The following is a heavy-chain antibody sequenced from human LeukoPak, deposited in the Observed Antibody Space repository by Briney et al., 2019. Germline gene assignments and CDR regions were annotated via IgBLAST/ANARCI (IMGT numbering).Heavy chain of an antibody. CDR1: GFTFSSYG. CDR2: ISYDGSNK. D-gene: IGHD3-10*01. Sequence: GGSLRLSCAASGFTFSSYGMHWVRQAPGKGLEWVAVISYDGSNKYYADSVKGRFTISRDNSKNALYLQMNSLRAEDTAVYYCAKDTMVRGVIIGARGYYFDYWGQGTLVTVSS. V-gene: IGHV3-30*18. J-gene: IGHJ4*02. CDR3: AKDTMVRGVIIGARGYYFDY.